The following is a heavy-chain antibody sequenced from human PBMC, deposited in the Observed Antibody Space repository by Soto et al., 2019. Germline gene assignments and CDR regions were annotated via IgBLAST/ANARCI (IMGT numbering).Heavy chain of an antibody. D-gene: IGHD3-16*01. J-gene: IGHJ4*02. Sequence: PSETLSLTCTVSGGPIRSSSHSWDWIRQSPGTGLEWIGSIDESGNTYYNPSLKSRVIMSVDTSKNQFSLKLISVTGADSGFYYCAREGGYVAYWGQGTLVT. V-gene: IGHV4-39*02. CDR2: IDESGNT. CDR3: AREGGYVAY. CDR1: GGPIRSSSHS.